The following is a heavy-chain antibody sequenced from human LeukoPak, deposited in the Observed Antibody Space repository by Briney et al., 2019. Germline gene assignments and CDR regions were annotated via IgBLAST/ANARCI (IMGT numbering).Heavy chain of an antibody. J-gene: IGHJ4*02. V-gene: IGHV3-30*04. CDR2: ISYDGSNK. Sequence: SGGSLRLSCAASGFTFSSYAMHWVRQAPGKGLEWVAVISYDGSNKYYADSVKGRFTISRDNSKNTLYLQMNSLRAEDTAVYYCARGTPLYCGGDCYSGTFDYWGQGTLVTVSS. CDR3: ARGTPLYCGGDCYSGTFDY. D-gene: IGHD2-21*02. CDR1: GFTFSSYA.